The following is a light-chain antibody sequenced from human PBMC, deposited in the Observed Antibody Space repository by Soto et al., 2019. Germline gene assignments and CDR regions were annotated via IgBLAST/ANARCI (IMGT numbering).Light chain of an antibody. J-gene: IGKJ2*01. V-gene: IGKV1-39*01. CDR2: AAS. Sequence: DVQMAQSPSSLSASIGDRVTITCRSSQIINTYLNWYQQKPGKSPRLLIYAASTLRSGVPSRFSGSGSGTDFTLTINDLQPEDFATYYCQQSFTAPPYTFGQGTKLEL. CDR1: QIINTY. CDR3: QQSFTAPPYT.